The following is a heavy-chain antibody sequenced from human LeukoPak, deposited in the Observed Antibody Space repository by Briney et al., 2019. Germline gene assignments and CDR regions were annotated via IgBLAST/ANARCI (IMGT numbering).Heavy chain of an antibody. D-gene: IGHD5-18*01. CDR2: IYYSGST. CDR3: ARTDTAMVGPFDY. V-gene: IGHV4-59*01. Sequence: PSETLSLTCTVSGGSISSYYWSWIRQPPGKGLEWIGYIYYSGSTNYNPSLKSRVTISVDTSKNQFSLKLSSVTAADTAVYYCARTDTAMVGPFDYWGQGTLVTVSS. CDR1: GGSISSYY. J-gene: IGHJ4*02.